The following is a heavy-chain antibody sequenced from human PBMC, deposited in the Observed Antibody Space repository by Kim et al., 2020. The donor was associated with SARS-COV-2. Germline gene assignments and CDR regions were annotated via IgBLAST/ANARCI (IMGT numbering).Heavy chain of an antibody. CDR1: GFTFDDYA. V-gene: IGHV3-43D*03. D-gene: IGHD6-13*01. CDR2: ISWDGGST. J-gene: IGHJ5*02. CDR3: AKDKTAAGTFWFDP. Sequence: GGSLRLSCAASGFTFDDYAMHWVRQAPGKGLEWVSLISWDGGSTYYADSVKGRFTISRDNSKNSLYLQMNSLRAEDTALYYCAKDKTAAGTFWFDPWGQGTLVTVSS.